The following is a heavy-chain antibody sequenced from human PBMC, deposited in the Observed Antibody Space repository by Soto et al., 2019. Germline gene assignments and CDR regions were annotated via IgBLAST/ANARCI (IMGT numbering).Heavy chain of an antibody. Sequence: ASVQVSCKAHRGTLSRYAISWVRQAPGQGVEWMGGIIPIFGRANYAQKFPGRVTITADESTSTADMELSSLRSEDTTGYYCAKTIAEGIAVAGMGYWGQGTLVTVSS. D-gene: IGHD6-19*01. CDR3: AKTIAEGIAVAGMGY. J-gene: IGHJ4*02. CDR2: IIPIFGRA. CDR1: RGTLSRYA. V-gene: IGHV1-69*13.